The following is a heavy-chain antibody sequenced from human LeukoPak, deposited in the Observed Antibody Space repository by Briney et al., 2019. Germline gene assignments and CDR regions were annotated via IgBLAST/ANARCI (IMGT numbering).Heavy chain of an antibody. CDR2: IYSGGST. Sequence: GGSLRLSFAASGFTVSSNYMSWVRQAPGKGLEWVSVIYSGGSTYYADSVKGRFTISRDNSKNTLYLQMNSLRAEDTAVYYCARVEYYYDSSGYYYEYYFDYWGQGTLVTVSS. CDR1: GFTVSSNY. D-gene: IGHD3-22*01. CDR3: ARVEYYYDSSGYYYEYYFDY. J-gene: IGHJ4*02. V-gene: IGHV3-53*01.